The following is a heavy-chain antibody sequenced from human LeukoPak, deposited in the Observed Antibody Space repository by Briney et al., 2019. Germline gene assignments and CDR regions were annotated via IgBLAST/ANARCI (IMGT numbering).Heavy chain of an antibody. D-gene: IGHD2-2*01. V-gene: IGHV3-23*01. CDR2: ISGSGGST. Sequence: PGGSLRLSCAASGFTFSSYAMRWVRQAPGKGLEWVSVISGSGGSTYYADSVKGRFTISRDNSKNTLYLQMNSLRAEDTAVYYCAKGDPAAHYYYYGMDVWGQGTTVTVSS. CDR1: GFTFSSYA. CDR3: AKGDPAAHYYYYGMDV. J-gene: IGHJ6*02.